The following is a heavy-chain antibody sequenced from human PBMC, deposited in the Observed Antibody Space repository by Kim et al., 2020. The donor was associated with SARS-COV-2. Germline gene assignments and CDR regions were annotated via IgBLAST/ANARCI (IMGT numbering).Heavy chain of an antibody. Sequence: SPTLSLTCAISGDRVSSNSAAWNWIRQSPSRGLEWLGRTYYRSKWYNDYAVSVKSRITINPDTSKNQFSLQLNSVTPEDTAVYYCARGIVVVPAEVGAFDIWGQGTMVTVSS. CDR2: TYYRSKWYN. CDR3: ARGIVVVPAEVGAFDI. D-gene: IGHD2-2*01. V-gene: IGHV6-1*01. J-gene: IGHJ3*02. CDR1: GDRVSSNSAA.